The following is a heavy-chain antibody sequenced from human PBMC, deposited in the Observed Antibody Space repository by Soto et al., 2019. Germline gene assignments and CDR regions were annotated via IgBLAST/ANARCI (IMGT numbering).Heavy chain of an antibody. V-gene: IGHV3-7*05. CDR3: EGGSRWISDN. J-gene: IGHJ4*02. Sequence: DVQLVESGGGLVQPGGSLRLSCAASGFTFSPYWMSWVRQAPGKGLEWVAIIKDDGGDELYLQAVRGRFTISRDNAKKSLHLTMDSPRVEDTAVYYCEGGSRWISDNWGEGTLVTVSS. D-gene: IGHD5-12*01. CDR1: GFTFSPYW. CDR2: IKDDGGDE.